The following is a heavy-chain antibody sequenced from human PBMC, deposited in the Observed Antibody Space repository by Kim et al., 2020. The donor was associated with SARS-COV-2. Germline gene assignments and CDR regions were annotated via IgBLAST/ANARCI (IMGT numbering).Heavy chain of an antibody. Sequence: SETLSLTCTVSGSSISSYYWGWIRQPPGKGLEWVETVSHIGSTYSNPSLKSRVTMSVDTSKNLFSLQLSSVIAGDTAVYYCSRHPENSSFDGAWYFDLWGRGTLVTVSS. CDR3: SRHPENSSFDGAWYFDL. CDR1: GSSISSYY. D-gene: IGHD3-22*01. CDR2: VSHIGST. V-gene: IGHV4-38-2*02. J-gene: IGHJ2*01.